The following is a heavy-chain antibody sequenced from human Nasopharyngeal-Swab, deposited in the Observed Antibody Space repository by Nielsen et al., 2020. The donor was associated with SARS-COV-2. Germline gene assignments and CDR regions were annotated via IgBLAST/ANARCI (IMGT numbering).Heavy chain of an antibody. Sequence: SETLSLTCTGSGGSISSSSYYWGWIRQPTGKWLEWIGSIYSSGSPYYNPSLKGRVPISVDTSKNQFSLKLSSVTAADTAVYYCERRARFDFCSGHGAFDIWGQGTMVTVSS. CDR2: IYSSGSP. J-gene: IGHJ3*02. CDR3: ERRARFDFCSGHGAFDI. D-gene: IGHD3-3*01. CDR1: GGSISSSSYY. V-gene: IGHV4-39*07.